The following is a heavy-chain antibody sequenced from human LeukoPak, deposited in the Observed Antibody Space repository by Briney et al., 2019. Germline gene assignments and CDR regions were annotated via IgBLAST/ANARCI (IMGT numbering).Heavy chain of an antibody. J-gene: IGHJ4*02. CDR2: INQDGSQK. CDR1: GFTFSIYW. Sequence: GGSLRLSCAASGFTFSIYWMSWVRQAPGKGLEWVANINQDGSQKYYVDSVKGRFTISRDNSKNTVYLQINSLRAEDTAVYYCGKTTAGYSSGQKPAWPVDYWGQGTLVTVSS. D-gene: IGHD5-18*01. V-gene: IGHV3-7*03. CDR3: GKTTAGYSSGQKPAWPVDY.